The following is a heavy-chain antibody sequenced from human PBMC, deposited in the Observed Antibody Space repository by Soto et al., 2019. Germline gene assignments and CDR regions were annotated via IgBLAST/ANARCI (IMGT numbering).Heavy chain of an antibody. V-gene: IGHV4-34*01. J-gene: IGHJ4*02. Sequence: QVQLQQWGAGLLKPSETLSLTCAVYGGSFSGYYWSWIRQPPGKGLEWIGEINHSGSTNYNPSLKSRVNISVDTSKNQFSLKLSSVTAADTAVYYCARDLEMATNHPFDYWGQGTLVTVSS. CDR2: INHSGST. CDR1: GGSFSGYY. D-gene: IGHD5-12*01. CDR3: ARDLEMATNHPFDY.